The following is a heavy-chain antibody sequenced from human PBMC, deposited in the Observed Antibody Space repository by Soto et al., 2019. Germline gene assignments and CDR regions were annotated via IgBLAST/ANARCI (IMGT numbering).Heavy chain of an antibody. CDR2: IIPIFGTA. Sequence: SVKVSCKSSGGTFSSYAISWARQAPGQGLEWMGGIIPIFGTANYAQKFQGRVTITADESTSTAYMELSSLRSEDTAVYYCARDSGSYYYYYGMDVWGQGTTVTVSS. CDR1: GGTFSSYA. D-gene: IGHD1-26*01. CDR3: ARDSGSYYYYYGMDV. V-gene: IGHV1-69*13. J-gene: IGHJ6*02.